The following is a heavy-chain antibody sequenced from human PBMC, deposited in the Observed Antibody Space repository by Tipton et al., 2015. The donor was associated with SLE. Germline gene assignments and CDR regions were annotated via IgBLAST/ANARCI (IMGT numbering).Heavy chain of an antibody. Sequence: TLSLTCTVSGGSLNNHFCSWIRQSAGKGLEWIGRVSPSGGTNYNPSLKSRVTMSVDTSRNQFSLHLSSLTAADTAVYFCARDKWGEYTASTGYFWSFDPWGQGIPVTVSS. D-gene: IGHD3-9*01. V-gene: IGHV4-4*07. CDR2: VSPSGGT. CDR1: GGSLNNHF. J-gene: IGHJ5*02. CDR3: ARDKWGEYTASTGYFWSFDP.